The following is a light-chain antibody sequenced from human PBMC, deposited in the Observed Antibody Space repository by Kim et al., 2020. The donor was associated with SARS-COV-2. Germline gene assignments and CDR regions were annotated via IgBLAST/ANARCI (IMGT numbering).Light chain of an antibody. Sequence: TWRATQSVRIKFNWYQQSPRKAPWFPIYGASTLQRWVPSKFSGRGSGTGFTLTISSLQPENFAIYYCKQTFSTQYSFGQGTKLEI. CDR1: QSVRIK. CDR3: KQTFSTQYS. CDR2: GAS. J-gene: IGKJ2*03. V-gene: IGKV1-39*01.